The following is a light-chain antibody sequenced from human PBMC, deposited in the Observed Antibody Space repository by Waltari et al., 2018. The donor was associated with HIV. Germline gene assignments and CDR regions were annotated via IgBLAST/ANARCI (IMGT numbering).Light chain of an antibody. CDR2: EST. Sequence: SVLTQPPSKSAAPGQTVTISCAGHSSNLGANYVSWYQQLPGAAPRLIIYESTKRPSVISDRFSASKSDTTATLDIAGVQPGDEAMYFCGTRDNDLGPVILGGGTWVTVL. CDR1: SSNLGANY. J-gene: IGLJ2*01. CDR3: GTRDNDLGPVI. V-gene: IGLV1-51*02.